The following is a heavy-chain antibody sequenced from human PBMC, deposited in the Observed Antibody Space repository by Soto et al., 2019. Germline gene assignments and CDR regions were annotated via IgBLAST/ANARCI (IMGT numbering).Heavy chain of an antibody. V-gene: IGHV4-39*07. CDR1: GGSISSSSCY. Sequence: SETLSLTCTVSGGSISSSSCYWGWIRQPPGKGLEWIGSIYYSGSTYYNPSLKSRVTISVDTSKNQFSLKLSSVTAADTAVYYCARYYESSGYYDYWGQGTLVTVSS. D-gene: IGHD3-22*01. J-gene: IGHJ4*02. CDR2: IYYSGST. CDR3: ARYYESSGYYDY.